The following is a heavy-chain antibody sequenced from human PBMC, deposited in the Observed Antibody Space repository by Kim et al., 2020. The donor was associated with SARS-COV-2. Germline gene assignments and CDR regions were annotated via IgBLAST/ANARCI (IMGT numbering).Heavy chain of an antibody. CDR1: GGSISSYY. CDR2: IYYSGST. CDR3: ARSQPTFHYDFWSGYDNYFDY. D-gene: IGHD3-3*01. Sequence: SETLSLTCTVSGGSISSYYWSWIRQPPGKGLEWIGYIYYSGSTNYNPSLKSRVTISVDTSKNQFSLKLSSVTAADTAVYYCARSQPTFHYDFWSGYDNYFDYWGQGTLVTVSS. V-gene: IGHV4-59*08. J-gene: IGHJ4*02.